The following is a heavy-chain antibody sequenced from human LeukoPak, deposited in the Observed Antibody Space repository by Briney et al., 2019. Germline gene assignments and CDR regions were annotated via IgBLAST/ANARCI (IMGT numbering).Heavy chain of an antibody. J-gene: IGHJ4*02. Sequence: PGGSLRLSCAASGFSVSSNYMCWVRQAPGKGLEWVSVIYSGGSAYYADSVKGRFTISRDNSKNTLYLQMNSLRAEDTAVYYCARDPDGPIWLGELSSNDDYWGQGTLVTVSS. CDR1: GFSVSSNY. CDR2: IYSGGSA. CDR3: ARDPDGPIWLGELSSNDDY. D-gene: IGHD3-10*01. V-gene: IGHV3-66*01.